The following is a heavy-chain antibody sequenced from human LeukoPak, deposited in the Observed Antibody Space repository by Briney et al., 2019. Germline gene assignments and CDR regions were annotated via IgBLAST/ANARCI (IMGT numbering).Heavy chain of an antibody. V-gene: IGHV3-48*03. J-gene: IGHJ4*02. Sequence: GGSLRLSCAASGFTFSSFQMNWVRQAPGKGLEWVSYISSSGTTIYYADSVKGRFTTSRDNAKNSLYLQMNSLRVEDTAIYYCARAFDYWGQGTLVTVSS. CDR1: GFTFSSFQ. CDR2: ISSSGTTI. CDR3: ARAFDY.